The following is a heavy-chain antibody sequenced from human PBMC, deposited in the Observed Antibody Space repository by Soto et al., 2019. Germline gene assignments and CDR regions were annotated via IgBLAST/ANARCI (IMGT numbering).Heavy chain of an antibody. D-gene: IGHD2-2*01. CDR1: GYSFTSYW. J-gene: IGHJ4*02. CDR3: ARLGGYCSSTKCYGGGDY. Sequence: EVQLVQSGAEVKKPGESLKISCKGSGYSFTSYWIGWVRQMPGKGLEWMGIIYPGDSDTRYSPSFQGQVTISAVKSISTAYRHWSSLKASDTAMYYCARLGGYCSSTKCYGGGDYWGQGTQVTVSS. CDR2: IYPGDSDT. V-gene: IGHV5-51*03.